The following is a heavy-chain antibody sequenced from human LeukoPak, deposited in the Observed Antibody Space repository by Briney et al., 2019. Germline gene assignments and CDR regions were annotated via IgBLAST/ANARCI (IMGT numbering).Heavy chain of an antibody. V-gene: IGHV3-21*01. D-gene: IGHD3-10*01. CDR3: ARDPGVGLLWFEELSPFDY. CDR2: ISSSSSYI. CDR1: GVTLSSYA. J-gene: IGHJ4*02. Sequence: GGSLRLSCAASGVTLSSYAMSWARQAPGKGLEWVSSISSSSSYIYYADSVKGRFTISRDNAKNSLYLQMNSLRAEDTAVYYCARDPGVGLLWFEELSPFDYWGQGTLVTVSS.